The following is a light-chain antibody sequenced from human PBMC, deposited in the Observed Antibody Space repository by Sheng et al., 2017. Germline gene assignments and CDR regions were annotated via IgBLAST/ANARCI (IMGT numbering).Light chain of an antibody. Sequence: EIVLTQSPGTLSLSPGERATLSCRASQSVSSSYLAWYQQKPGQAPRLLIYGASSRATGIPDRFSGSGSGTEFTLTISSLQSEDFAVYYCQQYDIWPGTFGQGTKLEI. J-gene: IGKJ2*01. CDR3: QQYDIWPGT. CDR2: GAS. V-gene: IGKV3-20*01. CDR1: QSVSSSY.